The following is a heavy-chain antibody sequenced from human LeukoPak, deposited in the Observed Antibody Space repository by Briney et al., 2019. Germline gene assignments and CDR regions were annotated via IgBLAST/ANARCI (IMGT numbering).Heavy chain of an antibody. CDR3: ARPQSGTYHDAFDI. D-gene: IGHD3-3*01. J-gene: IGHJ3*02. CDR1: GFTFSSYW. V-gene: IGHV3-7*01. CDR2: IKQDGSAK. Sequence: GGSLTLPCAASGFTFSSYWMTWVRQAPGKGLEWVANIKQDGSAKYYVDSVKGPFTISRDNAKNSLYLQVNSLRAEDTAVYYCARPQSGTYHDAFDIWGQGTMVTVSS.